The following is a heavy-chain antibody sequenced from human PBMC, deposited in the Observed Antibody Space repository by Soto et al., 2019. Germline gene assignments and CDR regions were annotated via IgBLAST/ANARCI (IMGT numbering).Heavy chain of an antibody. CDR3: ARAPTYDSSGYYPDN. Sequence: GVLRLSCAASGFTFSDYYMSWIRQAPGKGLEWVSYISSGGIPIDYADSVRGRSTISRDNAKNSLYLQMNSLRAEDTAIYYCARAPTYDSSGYYPDNWGQGTLVTVSS. CDR1: GFTFSDYY. V-gene: IGHV3-11*01. D-gene: IGHD3-22*01. J-gene: IGHJ4*02. CDR2: ISSGGIPI.